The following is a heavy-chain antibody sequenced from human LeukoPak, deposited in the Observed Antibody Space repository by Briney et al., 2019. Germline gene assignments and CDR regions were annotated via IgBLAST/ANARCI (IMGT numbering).Heavy chain of an antibody. CDR2: INPNSGGT. V-gene: IGHV1-2*02. D-gene: IGHD6-13*01. J-gene: IGHJ4*02. Sequence: ASVKVSCTASGYTFTGYYMHWVRQAPGQGLEWMGWINPNSGGTNYAQKLQGRVTMTRDTSISTAYMELSRLRSDDTAVYYCARGSWYTIDYGGQGPLVAVSS. CDR1: GYTFTGYY. CDR3: ARGSWYTIDY.